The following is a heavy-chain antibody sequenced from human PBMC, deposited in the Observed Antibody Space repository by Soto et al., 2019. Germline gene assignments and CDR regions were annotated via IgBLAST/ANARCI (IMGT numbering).Heavy chain of an antibody. V-gene: IGHV4-39*01. J-gene: IGHJ6*02. CDR1: GGSISSSGHY. D-gene: IGHD2-15*01. CDR3: SRHYCSGGSCYYYGMDV. Sequence: QLQLQESGPGLVKPSETLSLTCTVSGGSISSSGHYWGWVRQPPGKGLEWIGTIHFSGDAYYNPSLKSRVTRSVDTSKSQFSLKLNSVTAADTALYYCSRHYCSGGSCYYYGMDVWGQGTTVTVSS. CDR2: IHFSGDA.